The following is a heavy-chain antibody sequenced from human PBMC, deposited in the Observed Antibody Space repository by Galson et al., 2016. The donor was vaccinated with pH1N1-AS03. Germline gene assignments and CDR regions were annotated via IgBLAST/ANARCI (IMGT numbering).Heavy chain of an antibody. CDR3: ARGIGITGSTPDF. Sequence: SLRLSCAGSGFTFSSYWMSWVRQAPGKGLEWVANIKEDGSVKYYVDSVKGRFTISKDNAKNSLLLQMSSLRAEDTAMYYCARGIGITGSTPDFWGRGTFVTVSS. J-gene: IGHJ4*02. CDR1: GFTFSSYW. D-gene: IGHD1-7*01. V-gene: IGHV3-7*03. CDR2: IKEDGSVK.